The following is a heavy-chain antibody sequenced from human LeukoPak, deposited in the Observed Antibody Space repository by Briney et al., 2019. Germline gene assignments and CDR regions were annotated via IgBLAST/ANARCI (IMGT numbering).Heavy chain of an antibody. V-gene: IGHV3-74*01. CDR1: GFTFSSYW. J-gene: IGHJ3*02. CDR2: INSDGSST. D-gene: IGHD3-3*01. Sequence: GGSLRLSCAASGFTFSSYWMHWVRQAPGKGLVWVSRINSDGSSTSYADSVKGRFTISRDNAKNTLYLQMNSLRAEDTAVYYCAREWLLSYDAFDIWGQGTMVTVSS. CDR3: AREWLLSYDAFDI.